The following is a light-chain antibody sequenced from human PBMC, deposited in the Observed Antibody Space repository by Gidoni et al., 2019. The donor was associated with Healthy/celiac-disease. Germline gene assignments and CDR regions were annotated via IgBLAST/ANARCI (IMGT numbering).Light chain of an antibody. CDR2: GAS. Sequence: ELVLTQSPGTLSLSPGERATLSCRASQSVSSSYLAGYQQKPGQAPRLLIYGASSRATGIPDRFSGSGSGTDFTLTISRLEPEDFAVYYCQQYGSSPMYTFGQWTKLEIK. CDR3: QQYGSSPMYT. J-gene: IGKJ2*01. CDR1: QSVSSSY. V-gene: IGKV3-20*01.